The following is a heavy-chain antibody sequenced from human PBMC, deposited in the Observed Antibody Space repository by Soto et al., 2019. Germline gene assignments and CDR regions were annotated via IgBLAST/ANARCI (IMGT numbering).Heavy chain of an antibody. Sequence: VGSLRLSCAASGFTFSSYAMSWVRQAPGKGLEGVSAISGSGGSTYYADSVKGRFTISRDNSKNTLYLQMSSLRAEDTAVYYCAKGPSSGWSPFDSWGQGTLVTVSS. D-gene: IGHD6-19*01. J-gene: IGHJ4*02. V-gene: IGHV3-23*01. CDR1: GFTFSSYA. CDR3: AKGPSSGWSPFDS. CDR2: ISGSGGST.